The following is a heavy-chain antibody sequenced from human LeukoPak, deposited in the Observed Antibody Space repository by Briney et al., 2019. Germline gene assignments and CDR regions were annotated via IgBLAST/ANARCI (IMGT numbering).Heavy chain of an antibody. D-gene: IGHD3-9*01. J-gene: IGHJ4*02. V-gene: IGHV4-59*01. CDR2: VHYSGTT. Sequence: SETLSLTCTVSDGSIANNDWSWVRQTPGKGLEFIGYVHYSGTTNYNPSLRSRVTISIGTSRKHFFLKLKSVTAADTAVYYCARWVSLTGVHDYWGQGTLVTVSS. CDR3: ARWVSLTGVHDY. CDR1: DGSIANND.